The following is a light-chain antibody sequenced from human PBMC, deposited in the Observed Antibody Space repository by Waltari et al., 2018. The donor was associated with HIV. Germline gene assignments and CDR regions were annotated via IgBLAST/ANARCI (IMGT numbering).Light chain of an antibody. V-gene: IGLV2-14*01. CDR1: SSDVAGYNY. Sequence: QSALTQPASVSGSPGQSITFSCTGTSSDVAGYNYVSWYQQHPGKAPKLMIYEVSNRPSGVSIRFSGSKSGNTASLTISGLQAEDEADYYCSSYTSSTFWVFGGGTKLTVL. CDR2: EVS. J-gene: IGLJ3*02. CDR3: SSYTSSTFWV.